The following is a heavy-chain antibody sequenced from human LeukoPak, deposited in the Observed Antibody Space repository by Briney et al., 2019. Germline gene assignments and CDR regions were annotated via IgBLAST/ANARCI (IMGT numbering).Heavy chain of an antibody. J-gene: IGHJ4*02. Sequence: GASEKVSCRASGYTYTSFGIRWVPQAPGQGLEWMGWISAYNGDTHYAQKFQGRVTMTRDTSISTAYMELSRLRSDDTAVYYCARDSGERGSGSYLIAYWGQGTLVTVSS. CDR3: ARDSGERGSGSYLIAY. CDR1: GYTYTSFG. V-gene: IGHV1-18*01. CDR2: ISAYNGDT. D-gene: IGHD3-10*01.